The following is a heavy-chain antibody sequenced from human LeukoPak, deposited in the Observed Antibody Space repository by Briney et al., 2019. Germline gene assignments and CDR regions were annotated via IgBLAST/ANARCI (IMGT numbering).Heavy chain of an antibody. Sequence: PGGSLRLSCAASGFTFSSYDMHWVRQATGKGLEWVSAIGTAGDTYYPGSVKGRFTISRENAKNSLYLQMNSLRAGDTAVYYCAGGRRSYGFWYFDYWGQGTLVTVSS. CDR2: IGTAGDT. CDR1: GFTFSSYD. CDR3: AGGRRSYGFWYFDY. D-gene: IGHD5-18*01. V-gene: IGHV3-13*01. J-gene: IGHJ4*02.